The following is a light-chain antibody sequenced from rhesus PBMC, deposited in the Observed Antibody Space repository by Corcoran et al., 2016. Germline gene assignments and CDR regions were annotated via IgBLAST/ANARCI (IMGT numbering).Light chain of an antibody. V-gene: IGKV3-42*03. Sequence: EIAMTQSPATLSLSPGERATISCRASLRVSSNLAGYKQKPKQAPSLLFYAASNWATGFPERFRGRGAATDFSPPLTSPGPEAFAVYDCQPYAHWPLPFGGGTKVQI. CDR3: QPYAHWPLP. CDR1: LRVSSN. CDR2: AAS. J-gene: IGKJ4*01.